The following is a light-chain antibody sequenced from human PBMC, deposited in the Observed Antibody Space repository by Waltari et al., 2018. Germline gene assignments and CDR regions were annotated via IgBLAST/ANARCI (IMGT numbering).Light chain of an antibody. J-gene: IGLJ2*01. V-gene: IGLV2-14*03. CDR2: DVS. Sequence: QSALTQPASVSGSPGQSITISCAGSSTDVGYSDYVSWYQQYPDHVPKLLIHDVSKRPSGISPRFSGSKSGNPASLTISGLQADDEADYYCSAHTITLHVVFGGGTKVTVL. CDR1: STDVGYSDY. CDR3: SAHTITLHVV.